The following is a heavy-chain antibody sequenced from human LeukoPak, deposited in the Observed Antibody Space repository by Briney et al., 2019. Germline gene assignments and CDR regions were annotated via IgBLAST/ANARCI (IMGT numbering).Heavy chain of an antibody. CDR2: ISGSGGST. V-gene: IGHV3-23*01. CDR1: GFTFRSYA. D-gene: IGHD6-13*01. Sequence: PGGSLRLSCAASGFTFRSYAMSWVPKPPGKGLEWVSAISGSGGSTYYADSVKGRFTISRDNSKNTLYLQMNSLRAEDTAVYYCAKSVSSSSWYYYYYYMDVWGKGTTVTVSS. CDR3: AKSVSSSSWYYYYYYMDV. J-gene: IGHJ6*03.